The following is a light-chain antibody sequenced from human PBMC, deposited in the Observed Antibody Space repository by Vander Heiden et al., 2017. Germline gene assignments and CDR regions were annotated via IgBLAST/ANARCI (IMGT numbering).Light chain of an antibody. CDR3: QQSHISPYT. J-gene: IGKJ2*01. V-gene: IGKV1-39*01. CDR2: AAS. Sequence: DIQMAQSPSPLSASVGDRVTITCRASQNIGNSLNWYQQKPGKAPELLIFAASSLQSGVPSRFSGRGSGTDFTLTISSLQPDDFATYFCQQSHISPYTFGQGTKLDIE. CDR1: QNIGNS.